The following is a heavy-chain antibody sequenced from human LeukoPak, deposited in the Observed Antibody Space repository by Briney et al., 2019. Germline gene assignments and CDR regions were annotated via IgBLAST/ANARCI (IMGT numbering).Heavy chain of an antibody. CDR2: IYYSGST. D-gene: IGHD6-19*01. Sequence: SETLSVTCTVSGGSISSYYWSWIRQPPGKGLEWIGYIYYSGSTNYNPSLKSRVTISVDTSKNQFSLKLSSVTAADTAVYYCARGYSSGWYASNWFDPWGQGTLVTASS. V-gene: IGHV4-59*01. CDR3: ARGYSSGWYASNWFDP. J-gene: IGHJ5*02. CDR1: GGSISSYY.